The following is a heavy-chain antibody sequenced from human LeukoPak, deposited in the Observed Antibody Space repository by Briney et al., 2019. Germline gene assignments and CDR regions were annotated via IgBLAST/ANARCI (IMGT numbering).Heavy chain of an antibody. D-gene: IGHD5-12*01. Sequence: SETLSLTCNVSGGSIRGYYWSWIRQPPGKGLEWIGEINHSGSTNYNPSLKSRVTISVDTSKNQFSLKLSSVTAADTAVYYCAALETTVATIMSYYFDYWGQGTLVTVSS. CDR3: AALETTVATIMSYYFDY. CDR2: INHSGST. J-gene: IGHJ4*02. V-gene: IGHV4-34*01. CDR1: GGSIRGYY.